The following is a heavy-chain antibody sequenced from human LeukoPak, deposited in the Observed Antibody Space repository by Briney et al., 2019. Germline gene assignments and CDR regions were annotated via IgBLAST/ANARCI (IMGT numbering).Heavy chain of an antibody. D-gene: IGHD3-22*01. V-gene: IGHV4-59*01. J-gene: IGHJ4*02. CDR2: IYYSGNT. CDR1: GGSLSSYY. Sequence: SQTLSLTCAVSGGSLSSYYSSWIWLPPGQSLEFIGHIYYSGNTNYNPSLKSRVTISVDTSKNQFSLKLSSVTAADTAVYYCARVGDYYDSSGYYSLFDYWGQGTLVTVSS. CDR3: ARVGDYYDSSGYYSLFDY.